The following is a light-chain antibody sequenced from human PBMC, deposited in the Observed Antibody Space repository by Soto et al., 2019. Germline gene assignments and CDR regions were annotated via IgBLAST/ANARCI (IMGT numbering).Light chain of an antibody. J-gene: IGKJ2*01. Sequence: DIQMTQSPSSLSASAGDRVTITCRASQGIRIYLAWYQQKPGKVPKLLISTASTRQSGVPSRFSGSGSGTEFTLIISNLQPEDVATYYCQKYSSPPYTFGQGTKVEIK. CDR2: TAS. CDR3: QKYSSPPYT. V-gene: IGKV1-27*01. CDR1: QGIRIY.